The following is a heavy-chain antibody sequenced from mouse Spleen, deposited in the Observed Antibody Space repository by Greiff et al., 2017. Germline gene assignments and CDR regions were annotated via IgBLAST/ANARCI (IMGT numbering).Heavy chain of an antibody. CDR1: GFTFSDYY. J-gene: IGHJ2*01. V-gene: IGHV5-16*01. CDR3: ARYGYASLDY. CDR2: INYDGSST. D-gene: IGHD1-2*01. Sequence: EVMLVESEGGLVQPGSSMKLSCTASGFTFSDYYMAWVRQVPEKGLEWVANINYDGSSTYYLDSLKSRFIISRDNAKNILYLQMSSLKSEDTATYYCARYGYASLDYWGQGTTLTVSS.